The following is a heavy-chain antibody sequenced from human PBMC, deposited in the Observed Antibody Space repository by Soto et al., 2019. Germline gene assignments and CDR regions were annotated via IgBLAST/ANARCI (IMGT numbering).Heavy chain of an antibody. D-gene: IGHD3-22*01. CDR1: GGSVSSSNW. CDR3: ASVGSDYDNSGYYLP. J-gene: IGHJ5*02. CDR2: IYHSGST. V-gene: IGHV4-4*02. Sequence: SETLSVKCIVSGGSVSSSNWWSCVRQPPGKGLEWIGEIYHSGSTTYNPSLKSRATISVDKSENQFSLRLKSVTAADTAVYYCASVGSDYDNSGYYLPWGPGTLVTVSS.